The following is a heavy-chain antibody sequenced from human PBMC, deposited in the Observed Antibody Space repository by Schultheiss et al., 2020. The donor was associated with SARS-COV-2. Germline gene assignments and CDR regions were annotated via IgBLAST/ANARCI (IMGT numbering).Heavy chain of an antibody. CDR3: ARLSSYGMDV. CDR2: INTNSGVT. Sequence: ASVKVSCKASGYTFTGYYMHWVRQAPGQGLEWLGRINTNSGVTNYAQNFQGRVTMTRDTSISTAYMELSRLRSDDTAVYYCARLSSYGMDVWGQGTTVTVSS. CDR1: GYTFTGYY. J-gene: IGHJ6*02. D-gene: IGHD6-6*01. V-gene: IGHV1-2*06.